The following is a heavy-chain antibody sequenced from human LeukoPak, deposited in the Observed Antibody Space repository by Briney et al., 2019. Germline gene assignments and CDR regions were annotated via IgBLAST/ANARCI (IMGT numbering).Heavy chain of an antibody. Sequence: PSETLSLTCAVYGGSFSGYYWSWIRQPPGKGLEWIGEINHSGSTNYNPSLKSRVTISVDTSKNQFSLKLSSVTAADTAVYYCAREVVVAAKNWFDPWGQGTLVTVSS. V-gene: IGHV4-34*01. CDR2: INHSGST. CDR1: GGSFSGYY. J-gene: IGHJ5*02. CDR3: AREVVVAAKNWFDP. D-gene: IGHD2-15*01.